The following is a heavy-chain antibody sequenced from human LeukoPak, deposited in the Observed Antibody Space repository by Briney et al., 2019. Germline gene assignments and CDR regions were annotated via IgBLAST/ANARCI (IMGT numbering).Heavy chain of an antibody. CDR1: GFTFSSYA. D-gene: IGHD3-22*01. V-gene: IGHV3-30-3*01. Sequence: PGGSLRLSCAASGFTFSSYAMHWVRQAPGKGLEWVAVISYEGSNKYYADSVKGRFTISRDNSKNTLYLQMNSLRAEDTAVYYCARDGGYYYDSSGYHLDYWGQGTLVTVSS. CDR2: ISYEGSNK. J-gene: IGHJ4*02. CDR3: ARDGGYYYDSSGYHLDY.